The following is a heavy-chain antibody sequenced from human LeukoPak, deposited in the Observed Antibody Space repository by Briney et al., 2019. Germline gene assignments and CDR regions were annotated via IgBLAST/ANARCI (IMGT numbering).Heavy chain of an antibody. D-gene: IGHD3-9*01. J-gene: IGHJ4*02. V-gene: IGHV5-51*01. Sequence: GESLKISCKGSGYSFTSYWIGWVRQMPGKGLEWMGIIFPGDSATTYSPSFQGQVTISGDKSISTAYLQWSSLKAADTAMYYCARPRGSSLVNHYFDYWGQGTLVTVSS. CDR3: ARPRGSSLVNHYFDY. CDR1: GYSFTSYW. CDR2: IFPGDSAT.